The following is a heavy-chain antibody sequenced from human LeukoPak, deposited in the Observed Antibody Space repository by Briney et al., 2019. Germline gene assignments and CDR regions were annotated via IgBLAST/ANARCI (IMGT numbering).Heavy chain of an antibody. Sequence: SETLSLTCTVSGGSISSSSYYWGWIRQPPGKGLEWIGSIYHSGSTYCNPSLKSRVTISVDTSKNQFSLKLSSVTAADTAVYYCARPAGDPVNWFDPWGQGTLVTVSS. V-gene: IGHV4-39*07. CDR1: GGSISSSSYY. J-gene: IGHJ5*02. CDR2: IYHSGST. D-gene: IGHD6-19*01. CDR3: ARPAGDPVNWFDP.